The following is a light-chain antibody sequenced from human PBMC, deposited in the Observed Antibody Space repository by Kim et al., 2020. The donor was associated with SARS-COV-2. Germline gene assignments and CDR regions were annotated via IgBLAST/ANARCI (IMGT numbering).Light chain of an antibody. CDR3: YSAADNSWV. Sequence: SYELTQPSSVSVSPGQTARITCSGDVLAKTYARWFQQKPGQAPVVVIYKDSERPSGIPERFSGSSSGTTVTLTISGAQVEDEADYYCYSAADNSWVFGGETQLTGL. CDR1: VLAKTY. V-gene: IGLV3-27*01. CDR2: KDS. J-gene: IGLJ3*02.